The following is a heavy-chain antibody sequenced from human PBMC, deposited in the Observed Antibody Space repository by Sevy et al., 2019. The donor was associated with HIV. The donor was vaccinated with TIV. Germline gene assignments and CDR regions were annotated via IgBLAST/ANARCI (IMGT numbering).Heavy chain of an antibody. V-gene: IGHV4-4*07. Sequence: SETLSLTCTVSGGSISSYYWSWIRQPAGKGLEWIGRIYTSGSTNYNPSLKSRVTMSVVTSKNQFSLKLSSVTAADTAVYYCARDPASYSSSWTGIWFDPWGQGTLVTVSS. CDR1: GGSISSYY. D-gene: IGHD6-13*01. CDR3: ARDPASYSSSWTGIWFDP. J-gene: IGHJ5*02. CDR2: IYTSGST.